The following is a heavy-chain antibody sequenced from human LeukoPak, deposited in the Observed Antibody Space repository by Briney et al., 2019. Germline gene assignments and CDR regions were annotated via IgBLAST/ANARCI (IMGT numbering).Heavy chain of an antibody. Sequence: GGSLRLSCAASGFTFSSYSMNWVRQAPGKGLEWVSSISSSSSYIYYADSVKGRFTISRDNAKNSLYLQMNSLRAEDTAVYYCARDSSAEYFQHWGQGTLVTVSS. CDR1: GFTFSSYS. CDR2: ISSSSSYI. J-gene: IGHJ1*01. V-gene: IGHV3-21*01. CDR3: ARDSSAEYFQH.